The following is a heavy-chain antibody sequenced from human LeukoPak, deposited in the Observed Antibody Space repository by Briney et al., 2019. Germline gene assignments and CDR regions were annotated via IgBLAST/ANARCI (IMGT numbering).Heavy chain of an antibody. CDR2: ISAYNGNT. CDR1: GYTFTSYG. CDR3: ARDSSPYCGGDCPNDY. V-gene: IGHV1-18*01. D-gene: IGHD2-21*02. Sequence: ASVKVSCKASGYTFTSYGISWVRQAPGQGLEWMGWISAYNGNTNYAQKLQGRVTMTTDTSTSTAYMELRSLRSDDTAVYYCARDSSPYCGGDCPNDYWGQGTLVTVSS. J-gene: IGHJ4*02.